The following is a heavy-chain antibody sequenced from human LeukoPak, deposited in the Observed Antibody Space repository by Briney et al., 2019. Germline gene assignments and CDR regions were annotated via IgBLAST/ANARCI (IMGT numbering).Heavy chain of an antibody. Sequence: KPSETLSLTCAVYGGSFSGYYWSWIRQPPGKGLGWIGEINHSGSTNYNPSLKSRVTISVDTSKNQFSLKLSSVTAADTAVYYCARMYYDFWSGYSHFDYWGQGALVTVSS. CDR2: INHSGST. CDR1: GGSFSGYY. J-gene: IGHJ4*02. CDR3: ARMYYDFWSGYSHFDY. V-gene: IGHV4-34*01. D-gene: IGHD3-3*01.